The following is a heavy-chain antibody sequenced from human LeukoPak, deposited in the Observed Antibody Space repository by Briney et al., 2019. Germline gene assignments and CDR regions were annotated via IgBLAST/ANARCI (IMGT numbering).Heavy chain of an antibody. V-gene: IGHV3-23*01. CDR2: ISGSGDYT. CDR3: AKKAQYNGNYPLDY. J-gene: IGHJ4*02. Sequence: PGGSLRLSCAASGFTFSSYAMSWVRQAPGKGLEWVSAISGSGDYTYYADSVKGRFTISRDNSKNTLYLQMNSLRAEDTALYFCAKKAQYNGNYPLDYWGQGTLVTVSS. D-gene: IGHD1-26*01. CDR1: GFTFSSYA.